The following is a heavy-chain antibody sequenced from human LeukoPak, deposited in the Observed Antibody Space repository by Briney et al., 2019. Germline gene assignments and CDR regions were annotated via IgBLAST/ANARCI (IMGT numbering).Heavy chain of an antibody. D-gene: IGHD4-23*01. CDR3: ARGDGNLPIYAFDF. CDR1: GYTFTGYY. CDR2: IYPDSGGT. J-gene: IGHJ3*01. V-gene: IGHV1-2*02. Sequence: ASVKVSCKASGYTFTGYYIHWVRQAPGQQLEWMVWIYPDSGGTYYAQRFQGGVTMTRDTSINTAYMELSRLRSDDSAVYYCARGDGNLPIYAFDFWGQGSMVTVSS.